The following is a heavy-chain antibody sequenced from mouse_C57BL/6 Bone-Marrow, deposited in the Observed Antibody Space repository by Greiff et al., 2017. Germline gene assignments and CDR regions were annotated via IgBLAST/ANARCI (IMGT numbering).Heavy chain of an antibody. CDR1: GFTFSDYG. V-gene: IGHV5-17*01. J-gene: IGHJ1*03. D-gene: IGHD1-2*01. CDR2: ISSGSSTI. CDR3: ARKEITTALDWYFDV. Sequence: EVQGVESGGGLVKPGGSLKLSCAASGFTFSDYGMHWVRQAPEKGLEWVAYISSGSSTIYYADTVKGRFTISRDNAKNTLFLQMTSLRSEDTAMYYCARKEITTALDWYFDVWGTGTTVTVSS.